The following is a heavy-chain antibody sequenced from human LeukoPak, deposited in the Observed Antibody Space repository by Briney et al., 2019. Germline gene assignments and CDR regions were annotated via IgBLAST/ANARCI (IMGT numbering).Heavy chain of an antibody. Sequence: GESLKISCKGSGYSFTSYWIGWVRQMLGKGLEWMGIIYPGDSDTRYSPSFQGQVTISADKSISTAYLQWSSLKASDTAMYYCARRGNYYDSSGYTYYFDYWGQGTLVTVSS. D-gene: IGHD3-22*01. CDR1: GYSFTSYW. CDR3: ARRGNYYDSSGYTYYFDY. CDR2: IYPGDSDT. V-gene: IGHV5-51*01. J-gene: IGHJ4*02.